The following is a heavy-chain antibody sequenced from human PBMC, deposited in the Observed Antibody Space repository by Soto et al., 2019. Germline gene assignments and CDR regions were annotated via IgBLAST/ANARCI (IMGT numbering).Heavy chain of an antibody. CDR3: ANPAAPYEQGY. CDR2: ISGSGGST. J-gene: IGHJ4*02. CDR1: GFTFSSYA. D-gene: IGHD2-21*01. Sequence: AGSLRLSCAASGFTFSSYAMSWVRQAPGKGLEWVSAISGSGGSTYYADSVKGRFTISRDNSKNTLYLQMNSLRAEDTAVYYCANPAAPYEQGYWGQGTLVTVSS. V-gene: IGHV3-23*01.